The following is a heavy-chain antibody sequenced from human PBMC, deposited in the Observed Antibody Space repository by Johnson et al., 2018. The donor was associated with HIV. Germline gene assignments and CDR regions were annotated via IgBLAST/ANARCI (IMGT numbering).Heavy chain of an antibody. CDR2: IKQGGSEK. CDR1: GFTFSSYW. J-gene: IGHJ3*02. V-gene: IGHV3-7*05. Sequence: VQLVESGGGLVQPGGSLRLSCAASGFTFSSYWMSWVRQAPGKGLEWVANIKQGGSEKYFVDSLKGRFIISRDNAKNSLYLQMNSLRAEDKAVYYCATLNGHAFDIWGQGTMVTVSS. CDR3: ATLNGHAFDI.